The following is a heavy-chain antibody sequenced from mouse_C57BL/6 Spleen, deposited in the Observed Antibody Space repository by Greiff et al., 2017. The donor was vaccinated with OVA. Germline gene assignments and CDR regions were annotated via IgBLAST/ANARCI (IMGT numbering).Heavy chain of an antibody. CDR1: GFTFSDYG. V-gene: IGHV5-17*01. CDR3: ARKVYYAMDY. D-gene: IGHD1-3*01. Sequence: DVQLQESGGGLVKPGGSLKLSCAASGFTFSDYGMHWVRQAPEKGLEWVAYISSGSSTIYYADTVKGRFTISRDNAKNTLFLQMTSLRSEDTAMYYCARKVYYAMDYWGQGTSVTVSS. CDR2: ISSGSSTI. J-gene: IGHJ4*01.